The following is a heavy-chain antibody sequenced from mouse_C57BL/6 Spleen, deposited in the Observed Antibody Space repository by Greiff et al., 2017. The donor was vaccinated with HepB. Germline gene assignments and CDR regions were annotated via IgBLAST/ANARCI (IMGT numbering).Heavy chain of an antibody. D-gene: IGHD2-3*01. CDR1: GYTFTSYW. Sequence: VQLQQPGAELVKPGASVKMSCKASGYTFTSYWITWVKQRPGQGLEWIGDIYPGSGSTNYNEKFKSKATLTVDTSSSTAYMQLSSLTSEDSAVYYCARWGYWTNDGYYSFDYWGQGTTLTVSS. CDR2: IYPGSGST. CDR3: ARWGYWTNDGYYSFDY. V-gene: IGHV1-55*01. J-gene: IGHJ2*01.